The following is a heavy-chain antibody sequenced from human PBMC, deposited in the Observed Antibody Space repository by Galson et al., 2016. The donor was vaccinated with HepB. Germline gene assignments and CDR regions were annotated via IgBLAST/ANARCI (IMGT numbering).Heavy chain of an antibody. CDR2: IYYSGSN. CDR3: ARRRARRTRVTMISSPFDC. Sequence: SETLSLTCNVSGGSIASGGFYWGWIRQPPGKGLEWIGSIYYSGSNYYNPSLKSRATISVDTSKKQSSLRVTSVTAADTALYFCARRRARRTRVTMISSPFDCWGQGILVTVS. CDR1: GGSIASGGFY. V-gene: IGHV4-39*01. D-gene: IGHD3-22*01. J-gene: IGHJ4*02.